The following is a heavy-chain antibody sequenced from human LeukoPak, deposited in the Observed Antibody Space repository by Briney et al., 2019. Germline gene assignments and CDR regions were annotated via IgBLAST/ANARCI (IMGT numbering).Heavy chain of an antibody. CDR1: GGSISSYY. CDR2: ISYSGST. CDR3: ARNPPHGWELLVYFDY. D-gene: IGHD1-26*01. Sequence: SETLSLTCTVSGGSISSYYRSWLRPPPAKGLEWLGYISYSGSTNYNPSRKSRVTISVDTSKNQFSLKLSSVTAADTAVYYCARNPPHGWELLVYFDYWGQGTLVTVSS. J-gene: IGHJ4*02. V-gene: IGHV4-59*01.